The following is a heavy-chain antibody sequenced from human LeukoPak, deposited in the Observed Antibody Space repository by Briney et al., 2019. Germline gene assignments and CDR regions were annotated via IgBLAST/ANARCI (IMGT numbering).Heavy chain of an antibody. J-gene: IGHJ2*01. CDR2: ISGTAGRA. D-gene: IGHD5-18*01. CDR3: AKGGFDTAMVTSWYFDV. CDR1: GFRFDSYA. Sequence: PGGSLRLSCAASGFRFDSYAMNWVRQAPGGGLEWVSGISGTAGRAYYADSVKGRFTISRANSKSALYLQMNSLRGDDTAIYSCAKGGFDTAMVTSWYFDVWGRGTPVTVSS. V-gene: IGHV3-23*01.